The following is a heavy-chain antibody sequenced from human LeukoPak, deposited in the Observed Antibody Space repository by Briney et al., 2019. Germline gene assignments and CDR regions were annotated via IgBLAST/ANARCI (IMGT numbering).Heavy chain of an antibody. CDR2: ISNSGNTI. D-gene: IGHD1-1*01. Sequence: PGGSLRLSCAASGFTFSSYEMNWVRQAPGKGLEWVSYISNSGNTIFYADSVKGRFTISRDNGKNSLYLQMNSLRAEDTAVYYCARVFSNPTGNDYWGQGTLVPVSS. J-gene: IGHJ4*02. CDR3: ARVFSNPTGNDY. CDR1: GFTFSSYE. V-gene: IGHV3-48*03.